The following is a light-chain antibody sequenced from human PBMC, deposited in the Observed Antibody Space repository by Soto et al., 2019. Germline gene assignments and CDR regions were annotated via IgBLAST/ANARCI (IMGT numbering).Light chain of an antibody. CDR2: RDN. CDR3: ATWDDRLGGPV. J-gene: IGLJ2*01. CDR1: SSNIGRNY. V-gene: IGLV1-47*01. Sequence: QSVLTQTPSVSGTPGQRVNISCSGSSSNIGRNYVYWYHQFPGTAPKLLICRDNERPSGVPDRFSGSKSGTSASLAISGLRSGDEADYHCATWDDRLGGPVFGGGTKLTVL.